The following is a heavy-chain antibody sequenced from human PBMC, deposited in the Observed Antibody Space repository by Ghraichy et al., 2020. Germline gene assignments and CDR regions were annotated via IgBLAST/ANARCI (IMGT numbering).Heavy chain of an antibody. CDR1: GGSISNGDYY. Sequence: SETLSLTCTVSGGSISNGDYYWSWIRQPPGKGLEWIGYLYYSGSTYYNPSLKSRVTISVDTSKIQFSLKLSSVTAADTAVYYCARQGSGWYVNWFDPWGQGTLVTVSS. D-gene: IGHD6-19*01. V-gene: IGHV4-30-4*01. J-gene: IGHJ5*02. CDR3: ARQGSGWYVNWFDP. CDR2: LYYSGST.